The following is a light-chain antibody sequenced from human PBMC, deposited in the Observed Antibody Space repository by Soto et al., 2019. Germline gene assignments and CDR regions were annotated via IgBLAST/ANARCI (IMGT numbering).Light chain of an antibody. Sequence: DIQMTQSPSTLSASVGERVTITCRASQSINRWLAWYQQKPGKAPKLLMYKASTVQSGVPSRFSGSGSGTEFTLTISSLLPDDFATYYCQQFSNSQYTFGGGTKVDIK. CDR3: QQFSNSQYT. J-gene: IGKJ4*01. V-gene: IGKV1-5*03. CDR2: KAS. CDR1: QSINRW.